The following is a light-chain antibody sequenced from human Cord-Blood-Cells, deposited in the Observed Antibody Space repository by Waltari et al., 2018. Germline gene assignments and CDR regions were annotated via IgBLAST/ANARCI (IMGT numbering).Light chain of an antibody. CDR3: QQRSNWLFT. CDR1: QRFSSY. Sequence: EIVLTQSPATLSLSPGERATLSCRASQRFSSYLAWSQQKPGQAPRLLIYDASNRATCIPARFSGSGSGTDFTLTISSLEPEDFAVYYCQQRSNWLFTFGPGTKVDIK. CDR2: DAS. V-gene: IGKV3-11*01. J-gene: IGKJ3*01.